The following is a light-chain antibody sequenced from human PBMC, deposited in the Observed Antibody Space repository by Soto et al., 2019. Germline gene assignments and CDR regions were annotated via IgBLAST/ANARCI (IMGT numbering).Light chain of an antibody. CDR3: QQCLTTPPT. CDR1: QTSSTC. Sequence: DILMTQFPSSLSASVGDRVTITCRASQTSSTCLNWYQQKAGTAPKLLIYGASDLESGIPSRFSGSGSGTYFTLTISSLQPEDFAIYYCQQCLTTPPTCGQGTLVEI. J-gene: IGKJ1*01. V-gene: IGKV1-39*01. CDR2: GAS.